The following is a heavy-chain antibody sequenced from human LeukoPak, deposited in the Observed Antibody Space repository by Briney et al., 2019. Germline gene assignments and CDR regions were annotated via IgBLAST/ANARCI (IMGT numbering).Heavy chain of an antibody. Sequence: SETLTLTCTVSDGSISSYYWSWIRQPPGKGLEWIGYIYYSGSTNYNPSLKSRVTISVDTSKNQFSLKLNSVTAADTAVYYCARFPAAGTIWFDPWGQGTLVTVSS. CDR3: ARFPAAGTIWFDP. CDR2: IYYSGST. V-gene: IGHV4-59*01. CDR1: DGSISSYY. D-gene: IGHD6-13*01. J-gene: IGHJ5*02.